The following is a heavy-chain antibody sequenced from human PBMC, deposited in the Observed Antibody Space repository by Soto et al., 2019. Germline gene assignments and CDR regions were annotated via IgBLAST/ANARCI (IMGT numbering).Heavy chain of an antibody. CDR2: ISYDGSEK. V-gene: IGHV3-30-3*01. D-gene: IGHD4-4*01. J-gene: IGHJ6*02. CDR1: GFTFSSYG. CDR3: AREDTVGTYYYYGVDV. Sequence: QEQLVESGGGVVQPGRSLRLSCAASGFTFSSYGMHWVRQSPGKGLEWVALISYDGSEKYYADSVKGRFTISRDNSEKTHYLQMNSLRPEDTAVYYCAREDTVGTYYYYGVDVWGQGTTVTLSS.